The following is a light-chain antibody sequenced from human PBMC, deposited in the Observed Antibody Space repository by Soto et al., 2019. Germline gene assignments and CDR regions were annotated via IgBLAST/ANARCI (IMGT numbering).Light chain of an antibody. CDR3: QSYDSSLSALV. Sequence: QPVLTQPPSVSGAPGQRVTISCTGGSSNIGAGYDVHWYQQLPGTAPELLIYGNNNRPSGVPDRFSGSKSGTSASLAITGLQAEDEADYYCQSYDSSLSALVFGGGTKVTVL. CDR2: GNN. J-gene: IGLJ2*01. CDR1: SSNIGAGYD. V-gene: IGLV1-40*01.